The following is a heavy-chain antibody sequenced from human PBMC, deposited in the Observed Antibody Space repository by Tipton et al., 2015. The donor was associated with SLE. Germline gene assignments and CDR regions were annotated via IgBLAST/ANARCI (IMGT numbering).Heavy chain of an antibody. Sequence: SLRLSCAASGFSLSGTGIHWVRQAPGKGLDWVAVIRHDGTDEYYADSVKGRFTVSRDTSKNTVFLQMNSLRGDDTAVYYCARDLLLYSSSSGQFEYWGQGTLVTVSS. J-gene: IGHJ4*02. CDR1: GFSLSGTG. V-gene: IGHV3-33*08. CDR3: ARDLLLYSSSSGQFEY. D-gene: IGHD6-6*01. CDR2: IRHDGTDE.